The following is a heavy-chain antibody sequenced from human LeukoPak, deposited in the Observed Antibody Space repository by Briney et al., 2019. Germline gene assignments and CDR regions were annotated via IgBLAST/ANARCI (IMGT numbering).Heavy chain of an antibody. V-gene: IGHV4-39*01. Sequence: SETLSLTCTVSGGSISSSSYYWGWIRQPPGKGLECIGLIYYSGITYYNPSLKSRVTISVDTSKNQFFLKLSSVTAADTAVYYCARHSGSYREAFEIWGQGTMVTVSS. J-gene: IGHJ3*02. CDR1: GGSISSSSYY. CDR3: ARHSGSYREAFEI. CDR2: IYYSGIT. D-gene: IGHD1-26*01.